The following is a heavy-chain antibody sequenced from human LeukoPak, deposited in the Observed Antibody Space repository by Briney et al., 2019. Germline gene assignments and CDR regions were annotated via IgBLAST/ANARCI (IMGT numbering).Heavy chain of an antibody. CDR3: ARDGRRDSDAFDI. D-gene: IGHD1-1*01. V-gene: IGHV3-11*04. CDR1: RFTFSDYY. J-gene: IGHJ3*02. CDR2: ISNSGSTI. Sequence: GGSLRLSCAASRFTFSDYYMSWIRQAPGKGLERVSYISNSGSTIYYADSVKGRFTISRDNAKNSLYLQMNSLRAEDTAVYYCARDGRRDSDAFDIWGQGTMVTVSS.